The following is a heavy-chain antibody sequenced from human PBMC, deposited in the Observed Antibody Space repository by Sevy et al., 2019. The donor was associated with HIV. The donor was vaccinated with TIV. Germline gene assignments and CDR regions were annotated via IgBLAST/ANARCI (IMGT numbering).Heavy chain of an antibody. CDR3: AGVGYSSGWYDGY. CDR1: GGSISSYY. V-gene: IGHV4-59*01. J-gene: IGHJ4*02. Sequence: SETLSLTCTVSGGSISSYYWSWIRQPPGNGLEWIGYIYYSGSTNYNPSLKSRVTISVDTSKNQFSLKLSSVTAADTAVYYCAGVGYSSGWYDGYWGQGTLVTVSS. CDR2: IYYSGST. D-gene: IGHD6-19*01.